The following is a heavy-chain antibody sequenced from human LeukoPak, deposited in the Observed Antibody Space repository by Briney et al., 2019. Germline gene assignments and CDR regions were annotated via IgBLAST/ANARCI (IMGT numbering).Heavy chain of an antibody. CDR1: GGSFSGYY. CDR2: INHSGST. V-gene: IGHV4-34*01. CDR3: ARRQQLVIPFDY. D-gene: IGHD6-13*01. J-gene: IGHJ4*02. Sequence: PSETLSLTCAVYGGSFSGYYWSWIRQPPGKGLEWIGEINHSGSTNYNPSLKSRVTMSVDTSKNQFSLKLSSVTAADTAVYYCARRQQLVIPFDYWGQGTLVTVSS.